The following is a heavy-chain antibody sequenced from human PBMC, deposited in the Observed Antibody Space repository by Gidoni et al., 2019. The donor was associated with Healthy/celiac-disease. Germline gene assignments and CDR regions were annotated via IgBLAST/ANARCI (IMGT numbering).Heavy chain of an antibody. V-gene: IGHV4-31*03. D-gene: IGHD3-10*01. J-gene: IGHJ6*02. CDR1: GGSISSGGYY. CDR3: ARGLWFGESPAYYYYYGMDV. Sequence: QVQLQESGPGLVKPSQTLSLTCTVSGGSISSGGYYWSWIRQHPGKGLEWIGYIYYSGSTYYNPSLKSRVTISVDTSKNQFSLKLSSVTAADTAVYYCARGLWFGESPAYYYYYGMDVWGQGTTVTVSS. CDR2: IYYSGST.